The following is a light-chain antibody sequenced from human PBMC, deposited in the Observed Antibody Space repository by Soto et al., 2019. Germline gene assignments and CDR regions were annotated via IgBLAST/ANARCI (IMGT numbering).Light chain of an antibody. Sequence: QSVLTQPPSVSGAPGQRVTISCTGSSYNIGAGYDVHWYRQLPGTAPKLLVYGNSNRPSGVPDRISGSKSGTSASLAITGLQAKDEADYYCKSYDSSLSGVVFGGGTKLTVL. CDR1: SYNIGAGYD. J-gene: IGLJ2*01. CDR3: KSYDSSLSGVV. CDR2: GNS. V-gene: IGLV1-40*01.